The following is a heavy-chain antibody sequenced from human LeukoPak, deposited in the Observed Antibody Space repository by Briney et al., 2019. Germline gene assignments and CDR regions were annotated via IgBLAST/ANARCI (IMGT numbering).Heavy chain of an antibody. CDR3: AREYPGTAPDY. Sequence: ASVKVSCKASGGTFSSYAISWVRQAPGQGLEWMGGIIPIFGTANYAQKFQGRVTMTRDTSTYTVYMELSSLKSEDTAVYYCAREYPGTAPDYWGQGTLVTVSS. CDR2: IIPIFGTA. CDR1: GGTFSSYA. J-gene: IGHJ4*02. V-gene: IGHV1-69*05.